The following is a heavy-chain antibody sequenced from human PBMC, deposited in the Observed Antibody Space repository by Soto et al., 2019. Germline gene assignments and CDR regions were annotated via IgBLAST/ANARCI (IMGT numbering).Heavy chain of an antibody. CDR2: ISGSGGST. CDR1: GFTFISYA. V-gene: IGHV3-23*01. Sequence: PWGSLRLSCAASGFTFISYAISFFGHSPGKGLEWVSAISGSGGSTYYADSVKGRFTISRDNSKNTLYLQMNSLRAEDTAVYYCAKTYCSSTSCFDYWGQGTLVTVSS. CDR3: AKTYCSSTSCFDY. D-gene: IGHD2-2*01. J-gene: IGHJ4*02.